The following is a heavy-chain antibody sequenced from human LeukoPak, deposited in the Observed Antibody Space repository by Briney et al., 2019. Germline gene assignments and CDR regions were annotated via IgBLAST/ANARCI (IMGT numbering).Heavy chain of an antibody. CDR3: ARGGLSYDFWSGFSDHTKYYFDY. D-gene: IGHD3-3*01. Sequence: SETLSLTCAVYGGSFSGYYWSWIRQPPGKGLEWIGEINHSGSTNYNPSLKSRVTISVDTSKNQFSLKLSSVTAADTAVYYCARGGLSYDFWSGFSDHTKYYFDYWGQGTLVTVSS. V-gene: IGHV4-34*01. CDR2: INHSGST. J-gene: IGHJ4*02. CDR1: GGSFSGYY.